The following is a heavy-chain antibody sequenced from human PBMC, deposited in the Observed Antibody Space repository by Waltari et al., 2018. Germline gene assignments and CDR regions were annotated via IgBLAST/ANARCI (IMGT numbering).Heavy chain of an antibody. J-gene: IGHJ6*02. CDR1: GGTFSSYA. V-gene: IGHV1-69*01. CDR3: ARLRPRWLQGDDYYYGMDV. CDR2: IIPIFGTA. Sequence: QVQLVQSGAEVKKPGSSVKVSCKASGGTFSSYALSWVRQAPGQGLEWMGGIIPIFGTANYAQKFQGRVTITADESTSTAYMELSSLRSEDTAVYYCARLRPRWLQGDDYYYGMDVWGQGTTVTVSS. D-gene: IGHD5-12*01.